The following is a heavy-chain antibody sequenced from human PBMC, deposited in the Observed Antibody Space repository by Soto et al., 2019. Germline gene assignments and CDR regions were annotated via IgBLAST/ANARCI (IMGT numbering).Heavy chain of an antibody. J-gene: IGHJ4*02. D-gene: IGHD4-17*01. CDR1: GFSLSTSGVG. Sequence: QITLKESGPTLVKPTQTLTLTCTFSGFSLSTSGVGVGWIRQPPGKALEWLALIYWDDDKRYSPSLKSRLTSTKDPSKNQVVLTMTNMAPVDTATYYCAHSPDYGDYTGYYFDYWGQGTLVTVSS. V-gene: IGHV2-5*02. CDR2: IYWDDDK. CDR3: AHSPDYGDYTGYYFDY.